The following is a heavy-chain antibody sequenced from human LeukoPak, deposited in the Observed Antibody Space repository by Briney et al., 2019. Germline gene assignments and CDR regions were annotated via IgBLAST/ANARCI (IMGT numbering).Heavy chain of an antibody. D-gene: IGHD1-7*01. CDR2: VSSDGSID. V-gene: IGHV3-30*03. CDR1: GFTFSSYG. CDR3: AREAMGTTFSAWFDP. Sequence: PGGSLRLSCAASGFTFSSYGMHWVRQAPGKGLEWLAVVSSDGSIDYYADSVRGRFTVSRDNSKNTMFLQFNTLRPEDTAVYYCAREAMGTTFSAWFDPWGQGTLVTVSS. J-gene: IGHJ5*02.